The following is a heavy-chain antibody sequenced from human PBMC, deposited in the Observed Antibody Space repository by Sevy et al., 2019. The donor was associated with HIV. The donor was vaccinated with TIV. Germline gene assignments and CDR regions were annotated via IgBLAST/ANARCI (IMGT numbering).Heavy chain of an antibody. Sequence: SETLSLTCPVSGGSISGDVYFWTWIRQHPGKGLEWIGYIHYSRGTDYNPSLKSRVTISVDTSKNQISLNMRSVTAADTAVYYCARDSCKSTSCQNWGYYGMDVWGQGTTVTVSS. D-gene: IGHD2-2*01. CDR2: IHYSRGT. CDR3: ARDSCKSTSCQNWGYYGMDV. V-gene: IGHV4-31*03. J-gene: IGHJ6*02. CDR1: GGSISGDVYF.